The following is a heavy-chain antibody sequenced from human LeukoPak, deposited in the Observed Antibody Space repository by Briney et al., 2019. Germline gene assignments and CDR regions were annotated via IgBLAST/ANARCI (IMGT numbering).Heavy chain of an antibody. CDR3: ASRNQYCGGDCFWAFDI. V-gene: IGHV3-21*01. D-gene: IGHD2-21*02. CDR2: ISSSGSYI. Sequence: GESLRLSCGASGFTISRYSMNWVRQAPGKGMEWVSSISSSGSYIYYADSVKGRFTTDRDNSKNSLYLQMNSLRAEDTAVYYCASRNQYCGGDCFWAFDIWGRGTMVTVSS. CDR1: GFTISRYS. J-gene: IGHJ3*02.